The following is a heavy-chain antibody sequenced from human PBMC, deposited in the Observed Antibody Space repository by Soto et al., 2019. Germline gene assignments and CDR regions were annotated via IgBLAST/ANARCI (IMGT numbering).Heavy chain of an antibody. CDR1: GGSISSYY. D-gene: IGHD3-3*01. Sequence: SETLCLTCTVSGGSISSYYWSWIRQPPGKGLEWIGYIYYSGSTNYNPSLKSRVTISVDTSKNQFSLKLSSVTAADSVVYYCVRIWQPPECLGIRYFNLWGPGTLVTISS. CDR3: VRIWQPPECLGIRYFNL. CDR2: IYYSGST. V-gene: IGHV4-59*08. J-gene: IGHJ2*01.